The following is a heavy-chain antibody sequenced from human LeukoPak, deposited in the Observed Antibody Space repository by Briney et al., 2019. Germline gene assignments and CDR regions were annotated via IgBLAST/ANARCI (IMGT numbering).Heavy chain of an antibody. CDR2: VDPDANTK. CDR1: GFTFSTYW. D-gene: IGHD4-17*01. CDR3: ARDPAYGALDY. J-gene: IGHJ4*02. V-gene: IGHV3-7*01. Sequence: PGGSLRLSCTASGFTFSTYWMTWVRQAPGRGLEWVANVDPDANTKNYLDSVKGRFTISRDNARNSLYLQMNSLRAEDTAIYYCARDPAYGALDYWGQGTLVTVSS.